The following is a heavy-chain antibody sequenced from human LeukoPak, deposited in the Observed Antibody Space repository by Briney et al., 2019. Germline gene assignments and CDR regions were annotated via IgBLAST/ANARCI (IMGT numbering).Heavy chain of an antibody. D-gene: IGHD5-12*01. Sequence: GALLLSFAASGVTFSSYGMHWGRRAPGKGGEGGALISSDGNDKLYCDSLKGRFTISRDDSKSTLYLQMNSLRAEDTAVYYCTTKVIRGNSGDDYDDWGQGTLVTVSS. V-gene: IGHV3-30*03. J-gene: IGHJ4*02. CDR1: GVTFSSYG. CDR2: ISSDGNDK. CDR3: TTKVIRGNSGDDYDD.